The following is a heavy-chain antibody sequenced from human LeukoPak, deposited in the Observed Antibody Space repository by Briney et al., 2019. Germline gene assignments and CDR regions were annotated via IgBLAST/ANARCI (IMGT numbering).Heavy chain of an antibody. CDR1: GFTFSSYE. D-gene: IGHD3-9*01. J-gene: IGHJ6*03. V-gene: IGHV3-48*03. CDR3: ARATLRFFGWPYYYMDV. Sequence: GGSLRLSCAASGFTFSSYEMNWVRQAPGKWLEWVSYISTSGSTIYYADSVKGRFTISRDNAKNSLYLQMDSLRAEGTAVYYCARATLRFFGWPYYYMDVWGKGTTVTISS. CDR2: ISTSGSTI.